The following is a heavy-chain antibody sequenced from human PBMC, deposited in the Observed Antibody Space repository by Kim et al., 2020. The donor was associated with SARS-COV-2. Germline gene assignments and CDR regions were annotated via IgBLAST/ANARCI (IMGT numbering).Heavy chain of an antibody. CDR1: RYTFTNYY. CDR3: ARGTMIVVVVTDGAFDI. D-gene: IGHD3-22*01. Sequence: ASVKVSCKASRYTFTNYYMHWVRQAPGQGLEWMGIINPSGGSTSYAQKLQGRVTLTRDTSTSTVYMDLSSLRSEDTAVYYCARGTMIVVVVTDGAFDIWG. CDR2: INPSGGST. V-gene: IGHV1-46*01. J-gene: IGHJ3*02.